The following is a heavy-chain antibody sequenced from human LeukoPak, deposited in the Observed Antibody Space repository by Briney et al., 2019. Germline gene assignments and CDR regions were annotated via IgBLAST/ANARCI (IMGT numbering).Heavy chain of an antibody. CDR1: GFTFSNYA. D-gene: IGHD3-22*01. Sequence: PGGSLRLSCAASGFTFSNYAMGWVRQAPGKGLEWVSTTSDSGGSTFYADSVKGRFTISRDNSKNTLYVQMNSLRAEDTAVYYCARALYYYDSSGYIDYWGQGTLVTVSS. CDR3: ARALYYYDSSGYIDY. V-gene: IGHV3-23*01. CDR2: TSDSGGST. J-gene: IGHJ4*02.